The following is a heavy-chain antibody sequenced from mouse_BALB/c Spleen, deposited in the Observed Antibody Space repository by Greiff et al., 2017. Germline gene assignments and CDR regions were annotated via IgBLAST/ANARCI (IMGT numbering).Heavy chain of an antibody. Sequence: QVQLQQSGAELVRPGASVKISCKAFGYTFTDYAMHWVKQSHAKSLEWIGVISTYYGDASYNQKFKGKATMTVDKSSSTAYMELARLTSEDSAIYYCASGSSYDYWGQGTTLTVSA. D-gene: IGHD1-1*01. V-gene: IGHV1S137*01. CDR3: ASGSSYDY. CDR1: GYTFTDYA. CDR2: ISTYYGDA. J-gene: IGHJ2*01.